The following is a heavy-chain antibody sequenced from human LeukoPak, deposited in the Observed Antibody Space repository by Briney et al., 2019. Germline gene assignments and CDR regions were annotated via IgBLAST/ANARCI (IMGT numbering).Heavy chain of an antibody. CDR2: ISSSGSTI. Sequence: GGSLRLSCAASGFTFSSYGMSWVRQAPGKGLEWVSYISSSGSTIYYADSVKGRFTISRDNAKNSLYLQMNSLRAEDTAVYYCARIMTQQMVFDYWGQGTLVTVSS. J-gene: IGHJ4*02. D-gene: IGHD6-13*01. CDR3: ARIMTQQMVFDY. CDR1: GFTFSSYG. V-gene: IGHV3-48*04.